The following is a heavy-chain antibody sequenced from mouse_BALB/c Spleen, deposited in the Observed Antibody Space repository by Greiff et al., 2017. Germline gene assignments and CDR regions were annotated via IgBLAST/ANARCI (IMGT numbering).Heavy chain of an antibody. CDR2: ILPGSGST. V-gene: IGHV1-9*01. D-gene: IGHD2-4*01. CDR1: GYTFSSYW. J-gene: IGHJ4*01. Sequence: QVQLQQSGAELMKPGASVKISCKATGYTFSSYWIEWVKQRPGHGLEWIGEILPGSGSTNYNEKFKGKATFTADTSSNTAYMQLSSLTSEDSAVYYCARNYYDYDYYAMDYWGQGTSVTVSS. CDR3: ARNYYDYDYYAMDY.